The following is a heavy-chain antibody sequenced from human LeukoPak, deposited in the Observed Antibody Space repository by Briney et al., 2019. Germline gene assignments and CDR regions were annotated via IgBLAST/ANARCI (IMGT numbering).Heavy chain of an antibody. V-gene: IGHV4-39*07. Sequence: SDTLSLTCTVSGGPISSSSYYWGWIRQPPGEGLEWIGSIYYSGSTYYNPSLKSRVTISVDTSKNQFSLKLSSVTAADTAVYYCAREHYYYYYMDVWGKGTTVTVSS. CDR1: GGPISSSSYY. CDR3: AREHYYYYYMDV. CDR2: IYYSGST. J-gene: IGHJ6*03.